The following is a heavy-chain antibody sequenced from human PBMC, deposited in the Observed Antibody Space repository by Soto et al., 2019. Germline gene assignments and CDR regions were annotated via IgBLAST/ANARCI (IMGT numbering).Heavy chain of an antibody. D-gene: IGHD3-3*01. CDR2: MNPNSGNT. V-gene: IGHV1-8*02. CDR1: GGTFSSYA. Sequence: ASVKVSCKASGGTFSSYAINWVRQATVQGLEWMGWMNPNSGNTGYAQKFQGRVTMTRNTSISTAYMELSSLRSEDTAVYYCARGNDFWSGYHYYYYYGMDVWGQGTTVTVSS. CDR3: ARGNDFWSGYHYYYYYGMDV. J-gene: IGHJ6*02.